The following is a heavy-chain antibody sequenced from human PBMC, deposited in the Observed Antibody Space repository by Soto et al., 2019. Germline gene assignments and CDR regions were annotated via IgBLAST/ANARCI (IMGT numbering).Heavy chain of an antibody. CDR3: ARDGPYYYDSSGYLIDY. J-gene: IGHJ4*02. CDR2: IIPILGIA. CDR1: GGTFSSYP. V-gene: IGHV1-69*04. D-gene: IGHD3-22*01. Sequence: QVQLVQSGAEVKKPGSSVKVSCKASGGTFSSYPISWVRQAPGQGLEWMGRIIPILGIANYAQKFQGRVTITADKSTSTAYMELSSLRSEDTAVYYCARDGPYYYDSSGYLIDYWGQGTLVTVSS.